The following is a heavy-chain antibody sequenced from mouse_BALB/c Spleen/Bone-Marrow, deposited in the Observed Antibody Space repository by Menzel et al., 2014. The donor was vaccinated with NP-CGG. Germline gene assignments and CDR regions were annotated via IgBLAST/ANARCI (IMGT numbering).Heavy chain of an antibody. CDR1: GFNIKDTY. CDR2: IDPANGNT. V-gene: IGHV14-3*02. D-gene: IGHD1-1*01. Sequence: EVQLQQSGAELVKPGASVKLSCTASGFNIKDTYMHWVKQRPEQGLEWIGRIDPANGNTKYDPKFQGKATITADTSSNTAYMHLISLTCRDTADYYCAAYCYGCYCEFDYWGQGTLVTVSS. J-gene: IGHJ3*01. CDR3: AAYCYGCYCEFDY.